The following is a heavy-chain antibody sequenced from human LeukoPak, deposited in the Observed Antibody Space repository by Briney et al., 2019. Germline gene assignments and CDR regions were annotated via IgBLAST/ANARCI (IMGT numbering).Heavy chain of an antibody. CDR1: GFTFSSYS. J-gene: IGHJ4*02. CDR3: ARDFPMKDIVVVPAATFDY. V-gene: IGHV3-48*01. Sequence: PGGSLRLSCAASGFTFSSYSMNWVRQAPGKGLEWVSYISSSSSTIYYADSVKGRFTISRDNAKNSLYLRMNSLRAEDTAVYYCARDFPMKDIVVVPAATFDYWGQGTLVTVSS. D-gene: IGHD2-2*01. CDR2: ISSSSSTI.